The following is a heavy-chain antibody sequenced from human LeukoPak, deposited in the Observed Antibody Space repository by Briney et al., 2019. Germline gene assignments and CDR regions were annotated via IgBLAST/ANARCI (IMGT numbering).Heavy chain of an antibody. J-gene: IGHJ6*03. Sequence: ASVKVSCKASGYTFTSYAMHWVRQAPGQRLEWMGWINAGNGNTKYSQKFQGRVTITRDTSASTAYMELSSLRSEDTAVYYCARDPGIYCGGDCYSNYYVDVWGKGTTVTVSS. CDR2: INAGNGNT. CDR3: ARDPGIYCGGDCYSNYYVDV. V-gene: IGHV1-3*01. D-gene: IGHD2-21*01. CDR1: GYTFTSYA.